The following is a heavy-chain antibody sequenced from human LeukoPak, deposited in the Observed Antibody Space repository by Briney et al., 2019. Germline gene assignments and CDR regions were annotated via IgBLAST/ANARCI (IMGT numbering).Heavy chain of an antibody. CDR2: ISGSGGST. Sequence: GGSLRLSCAASGFTFSSYAMSWVRQAPGKGLEWVSGISGSGGSTYYADSVKGRLTISRDNSKNTLYLQMNSLRAEDTAVYYCAKDGITTWGYFDYSGQGTLVTVSS. CDR3: AKDGITTWGYFDY. D-gene: IGHD1-14*01. J-gene: IGHJ4*02. CDR1: GFTFSSYA. V-gene: IGHV3-23*01.